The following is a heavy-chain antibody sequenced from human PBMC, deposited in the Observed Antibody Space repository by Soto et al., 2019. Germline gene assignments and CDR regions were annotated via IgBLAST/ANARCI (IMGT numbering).Heavy chain of an antibody. V-gene: IGHV3-33*01. J-gene: IGHJ3*02. D-gene: IGHD2-15*01. Sequence: GGSLRLSCAASGFTFSRYGMHWVRQAPGKGLEWVALVWFDGSDKYSSDSVTGRFTISRDNSKNTLYLQMNSLRAEDTAVYYCARLFCSASSCYSVGGFDIWGQGTMVTVSS. CDR2: VWFDGSDK. CDR1: GFTFSRYG. CDR3: ARLFCSASSCYSVGGFDI.